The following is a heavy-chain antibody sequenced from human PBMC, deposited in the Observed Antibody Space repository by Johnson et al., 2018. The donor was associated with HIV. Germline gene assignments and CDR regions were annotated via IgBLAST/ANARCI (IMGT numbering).Heavy chain of an antibody. D-gene: IGHD4-17*01. CDR2: IRNKANRDTT. J-gene: IGHJ3*02. Sequence: VQLVESGGGLVQPGGSLRLSCAASGFTLSDPYMDWVRQAPGKGLEWVARIRNKANRDTTEYAASVKGRFTISRDDSKNSLYLQMNSLNTEDTAVYYCTRHGDYDAFDIWGQGAMVIVSS. V-gene: IGHV3-72*01. CDR3: TRHGDYDAFDI. CDR1: GFTLSDPY.